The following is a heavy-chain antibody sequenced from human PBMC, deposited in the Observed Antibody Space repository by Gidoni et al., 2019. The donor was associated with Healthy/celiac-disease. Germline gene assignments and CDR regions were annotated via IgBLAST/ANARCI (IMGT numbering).Heavy chain of an antibody. D-gene: IGHD1-20*01. J-gene: IGHJ6*02. CDR2: IIPFLGTA. V-gene: IGHV1-69*01. CDR3: ARDHPRAYNWSDYRHYGMDV. CDR1: GGTFSRYA. Sequence: QVQLVQSGAAVKKPGSSVKVSCKASGGTFSRYALSWVRQAPGQGLGWMGGIIPFLGTANYAQKFKGRVTVTADESTSTAYMELSSLRSVDTAVYDGARDHPRAYNWSDYRHYGMDVWGQGTTVTVSS.